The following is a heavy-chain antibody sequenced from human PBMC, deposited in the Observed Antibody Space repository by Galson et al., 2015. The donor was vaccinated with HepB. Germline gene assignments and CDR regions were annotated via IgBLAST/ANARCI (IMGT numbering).Heavy chain of an antibody. CDR2: ISYDGSNK. D-gene: IGHD3-10*01. CDR3: AKGPVDYGSGQPLYGMDV. Sequence: SLRLSCAASGFTFSSYGMHWVRQAPGKGLEWVAVISYDGSNKYYADSVKGRFTISRDNSKNTLYLQMNSLRAEDTAVYYCAKGPVDYGSGQPLYGMDVWGQGTTVTVSS. CDR1: GFTFSSYG. J-gene: IGHJ6*02. V-gene: IGHV3-30*18.